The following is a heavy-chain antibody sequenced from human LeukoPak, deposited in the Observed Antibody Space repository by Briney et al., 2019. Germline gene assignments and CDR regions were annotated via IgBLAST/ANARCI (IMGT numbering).Heavy chain of an antibody. CDR1: GFTFSNYS. J-gene: IGHJ6*03. CDR3: ARDELPQRVWGWYYYYYMDV. CDR2: ISSSGGYI. V-gene: IGHV3-21*01. D-gene: IGHD7-27*01. Sequence: PGGSLRLSCAASGFTFSNYSMNWVRQAPGKGLEWVSFISSSGGYIYYADSVKGRFTISRDNAKNSLYLQMNSLRAEDTAVYYCARDELPQRVWGWYYYYYMDVWGKGTTVTVSS.